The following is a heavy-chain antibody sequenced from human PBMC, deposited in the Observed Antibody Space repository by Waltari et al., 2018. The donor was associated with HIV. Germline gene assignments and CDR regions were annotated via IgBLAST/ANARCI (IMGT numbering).Heavy chain of an antibody. CDR3: ARGKATEAGLDY. J-gene: IGHJ4*02. V-gene: IGHV3-48*02. Sequence: EVQLVESGGGLVQPGGSLRLSCAASRFTFTSYTLHWLRKAPGKGLEWVSYISSSSSTIYYADSVKGRFTISRDNAKNSLYLQMNSLRDDDTAVYYCARGKATEAGLDYWGQGTLVTVSS. D-gene: IGHD1-26*01. CDR1: RFTFTSYT. CDR2: ISSSSSTI.